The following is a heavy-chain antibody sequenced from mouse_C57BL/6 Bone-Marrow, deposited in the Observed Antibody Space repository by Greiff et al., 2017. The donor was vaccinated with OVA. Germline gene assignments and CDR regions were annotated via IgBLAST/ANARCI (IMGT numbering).Heavy chain of an antibody. V-gene: IGHV12-3*01. Sequence: VKLQESGPGLVKPSQSLFLTCSITGFPITSGYYWIWIRQSPGKPLEWMGYITHSGETFYNPSLQSPISITRETSKNQFFLQLNSVTTEDTAMYYCAGDREGRSNYGVMDYWGQGTSVTVSS. CDR1: GFPITSGYY. D-gene: IGHD2-5*01. CDR3: AGDREGRSNYGVMDY. J-gene: IGHJ4*01. CDR2: ITHSGET.